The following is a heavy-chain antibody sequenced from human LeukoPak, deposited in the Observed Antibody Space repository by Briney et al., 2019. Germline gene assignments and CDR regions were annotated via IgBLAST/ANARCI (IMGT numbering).Heavy chain of an antibody. V-gene: IGHV4-59*01. Sequence: PSETLSLTCTVSGGSISSYYWSWIRQPPGKGLEWIGYIYYSGSTNYNPSLKSRVTISVDTSKNQFSLKLSSVTAADTAVYYCARDGRGYSYGFRHDAFDIWGQGTMDTVSS. CDR2: IYYSGST. CDR1: GGSISSYY. J-gene: IGHJ3*02. CDR3: ARDGRGYSYGFRHDAFDI. D-gene: IGHD5-18*01.